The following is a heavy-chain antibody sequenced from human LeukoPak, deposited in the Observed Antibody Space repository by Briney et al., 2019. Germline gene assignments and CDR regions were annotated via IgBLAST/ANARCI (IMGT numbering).Heavy chain of an antibody. CDR3: ARFESGSYYRRYYYYGMDV. J-gene: IGHJ6*02. V-gene: IGHV4-34*01. CDR2: INHSGST. D-gene: IGHD1-26*01. CDR1: GGSFSGYY. Sequence: SGTLSLTCAVYGGSFSGYYWSWIRQPPGKGLEWIGEINHSGSTNYNPSLKSRVTISVDTSKNQFSLKLSSVTAADTAVYYCARFESGSYYRRYYYYGMDVWGQGTTVTVSS.